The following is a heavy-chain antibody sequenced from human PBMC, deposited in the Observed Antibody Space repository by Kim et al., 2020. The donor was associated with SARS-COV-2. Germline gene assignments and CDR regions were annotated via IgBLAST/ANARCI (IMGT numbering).Heavy chain of an antibody. D-gene: IGHD3-22*01. CDR3: ARGTNGYYDSSGYSGVGYYFDY. J-gene: IGHJ4*02. Sequence: SETLSLTCAVYGGSFSGYYWSWIRQPPGKGLEWIGEINHSGSTNYNPSLKSRVTISVDTSKNQFSLKLSSVTAADTAVYYCARGTNGYYDSSGYSGVGYYFDYWGQGTLVTVSS. CDR2: INHSGST. V-gene: IGHV4-34*01. CDR1: GGSFSGYY.